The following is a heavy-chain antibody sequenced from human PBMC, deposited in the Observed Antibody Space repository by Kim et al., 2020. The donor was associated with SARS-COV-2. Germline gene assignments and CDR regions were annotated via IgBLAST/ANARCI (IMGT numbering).Heavy chain of an antibody. D-gene: IGHD6-13*01. J-gene: IGHJ3*02. CDR1: GFTFDDYA. CDR2: ISWNSGSI. V-gene: IGHV3-9*01. CDR3: AKGPRGSRRGAFDI. Sequence: GGSLRLSCAASGFTFDDYAMHWVRQAPGKGLEWVSGISWNSGSIGYADSVKGRFTISRDNAKNSLYLQMNSLRAEDTALYYCAKGPRGSRRGAFDIWGQGTMVTVSS.